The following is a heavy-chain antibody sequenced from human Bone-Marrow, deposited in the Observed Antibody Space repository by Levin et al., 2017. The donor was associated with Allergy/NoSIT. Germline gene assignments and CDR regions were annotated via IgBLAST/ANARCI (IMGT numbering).Heavy chain of an antibody. CDR3: ARDWKQLDSKTGRDY. V-gene: IGHV3-7*01. Sequence: GESLKISCAASGFTFSSYWMSWVRQAPGKGLEWVANIKQDGSEKYYVDSVKGRFTISRDNAKNSLYLQMNSLRAEDTAVYYCARDWKQLDSKTGRDYWGQGTLVTVSS. CDR2: IKQDGSEK. J-gene: IGHJ4*02. CDR1: GFTFSSYW. D-gene: IGHD6-6*01.